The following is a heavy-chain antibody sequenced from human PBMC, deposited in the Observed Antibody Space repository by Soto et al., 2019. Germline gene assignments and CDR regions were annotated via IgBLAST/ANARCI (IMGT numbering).Heavy chain of an antibody. Sequence: ASVKVSCKASGYTFTSYGISWVRQAPGQGLEWMGWISAYNGNTNYAQKLQGRVTMTTDTSTSTAYMELRSLGSDDTAVYYCARERGRYCSSTSCYVFDYWGQGTLVTVS. V-gene: IGHV1-18*04. D-gene: IGHD2-2*01. CDR1: GYTFTSYG. CDR3: ARERGRYCSSTSCYVFDY. J-gene: IGHJ4*02. CDR2: ISAYNGNT.